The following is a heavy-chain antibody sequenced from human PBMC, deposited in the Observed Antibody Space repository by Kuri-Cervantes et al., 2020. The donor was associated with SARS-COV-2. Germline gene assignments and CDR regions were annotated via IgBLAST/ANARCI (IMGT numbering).Heavy chain of an antibody. CDR1: GSTFSIFW. Sequence: GESLKISCATSGSTFSIFWMTWVRQAPGKGLEWVANINQDGSEKSYVDSVKGRFTIPRDNAKNSLYLQMNSLRAEDTAVYYCARGTLVPYYYDALDVWGQGTTGTVS. CDR2: INQDGSEK. J-gene: IGHJ6*02. V-gene: IGHV3-7*04. D-gene: IGHD3-3*01. CDR3: ARGTLVPYYYDALDV.